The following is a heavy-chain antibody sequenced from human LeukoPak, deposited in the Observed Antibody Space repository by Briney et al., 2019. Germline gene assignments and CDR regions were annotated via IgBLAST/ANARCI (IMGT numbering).Heavy chain of an antibody. CDR3: AGYYDGSGFYQPFDY. Sequence: SETLSLTCTVSGGSFSSSSFYWGWIRQPPGKGLEWIGSIYYSGDTYYYPSLKSRLTISVDTSENQFSLKLSSGTAADTAVYYCAGYYDGSGFYQPFDYWGQGTLVTVSS. J-gene: IGHJ4*02. CDR1: GGSFSSSSFY. D-gene: IGHD3-22*01. CDR2: IYYSGDT. V-gene: IGHV4-39*01.